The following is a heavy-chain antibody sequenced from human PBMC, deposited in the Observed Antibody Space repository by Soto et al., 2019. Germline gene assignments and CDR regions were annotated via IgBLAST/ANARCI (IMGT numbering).Heavy chain of an antibody. Sequence: QVQLVQSGTEVKTPGASVKVSCHASGYTFTNYGINWVRQAPGQGLEWMAWISAYNGKTHHARFVQDRATMTTHASARTAYMALPSLRSDVTAVYYGARGGWNYGPGPFDLWGQGTMVTVSS. CDR1: GYTFTNYG. CDR3: ARGGWNYGPGPFDL. V-gene: IGHV1-18*04. D-gene: IGHD1-7*01. CDR2: ISAYNGKT. J-gene: IGHJ3*01.